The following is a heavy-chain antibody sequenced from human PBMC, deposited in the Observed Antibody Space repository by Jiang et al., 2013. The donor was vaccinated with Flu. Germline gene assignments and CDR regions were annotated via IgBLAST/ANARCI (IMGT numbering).Heavy chain of an antibody. CDR3: ARLDRSYYDFWSGYYFDY. CDR1: GFTFSSYE. Sequence: ESGGGLVQPGGSLRLSCAASGFTFSSYEMNWVRQAPGKGLEWVSYISSSGSTIYYADSVKGRFTISRDNAKNSLYLQMNSLRAEDTAVYYCARLDRSYYDFWSGYYFDYWGQGTLVTVSS. J-gene: IGHJ4*02. V-gene: IGHV3-48*03. D-gene: IGHD3-3*01. CDR2: ISSSGSTI.